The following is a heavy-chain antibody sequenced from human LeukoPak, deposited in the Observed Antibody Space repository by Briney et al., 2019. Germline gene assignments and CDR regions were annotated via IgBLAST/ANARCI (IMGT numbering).Heavy chain of an antibody. V-gene: IGHV1-2*02. CDR1: GYTFTGYY. Sequence: ASVKVSCKASGYTFTGYYMHWVRQAPGQGLEWMGWINPNSGGTNYAQKFQGRVTMTRDTSISTAYMELSRLRSDDTAVYYCARTPTMIVVAPHFDYWGQGTLVTVSS. CDR2: INPNSGGT. J-gene: IGHJ4*02. CDR3: ARTPTMIVVAPHFDY. D-gene: IGHD3-22*01.